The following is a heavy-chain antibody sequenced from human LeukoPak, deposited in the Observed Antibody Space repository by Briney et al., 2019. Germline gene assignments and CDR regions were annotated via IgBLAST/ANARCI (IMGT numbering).Heavy chain of an antibody. CDR2: ISSNGGST. D-gene: IGHD3-10*01. CDR3: ARDKVGWFGEFGYYFDY. V-gene: IGHV3-64*01. J-gene: IGHJ4*02. CDR1: GFTFSSYA. Sequence: GGSLRLSCAASGFTFSSYAMHWVRQAPGKGLEYVSAISSNGGSTCYANSVKGRFTISRDNSKNTLYLQMGSLRAEDMAVYYCARDKVGWFGEFGYYFDYWGQGTLVTVSS.